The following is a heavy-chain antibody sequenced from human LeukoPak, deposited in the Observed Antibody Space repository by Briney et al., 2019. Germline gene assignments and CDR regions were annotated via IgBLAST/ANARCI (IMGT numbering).Heavy chain of an antibody. Sequence: GGSLRLSCAASGFTFSSYSMNCVRQAPGKGVEWVSSISSSSSYIYYADSVKGRFTISRDNAKNSLYLQMNSLRAEDTAGYYCARVGGVIGDAFDIWGQGTMVTVSS. J-gene: IGHJ3*02. CDR3: ARVGGVIGDAFDI. CDR1: GFTFSSYS. CDR2: ISSSSSYI. D-gene: IGHD3-16*01. V-gene: IGHV3-21*01.